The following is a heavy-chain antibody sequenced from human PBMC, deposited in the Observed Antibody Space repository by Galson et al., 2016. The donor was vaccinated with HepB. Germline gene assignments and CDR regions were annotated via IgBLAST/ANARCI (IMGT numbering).Heavy chain of an antibody. J-gene: IGHJ4*02. CDR3: ATNFYDSSGYPSALDY. Sequence: SVKVSCKASGGTLTNYAVNWVRQAPGQGLEWMGGIVPIFGTTNHVQKFQGRVTITADESTSTAYMELSSLRSEDTAVYYCATNFYDSSGYPSALDYWGQGTLVTVSS. D-gene: IGHD3-22*01. CDR2: IVPIFGTT. V-gene: IGHV1-69*13. CDR1: GGTLTNYA.